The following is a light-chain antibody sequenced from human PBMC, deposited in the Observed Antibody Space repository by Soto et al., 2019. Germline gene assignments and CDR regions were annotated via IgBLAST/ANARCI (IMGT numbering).Light chain of an antibody. CDR3: QHYSDSSGYT. Sequence: DIQMTQSPSTLSASVGDRVTITCRASQSISNWLAWYQQKPGKAPNLLIYDASSLESGDPSRFSGSGSGTEFTLTISSLQPDDFATYYCQHYSDSSGYTFGQGTSLEIK. V-gene: IGKV1-5*01. J-gene: IGKJ2*01. CDR2: DAS. CDR1: QSISNW.